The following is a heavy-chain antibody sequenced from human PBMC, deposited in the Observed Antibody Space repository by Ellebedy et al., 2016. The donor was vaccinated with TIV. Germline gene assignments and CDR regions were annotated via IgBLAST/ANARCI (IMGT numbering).Heavy chain of an antibody. Sequence: PGGSLRLSCAASGFSFSSYIMNWVRQAPGKAPAWVSSISSDSSDLSHADSGKGRFTISRDNAKNLLYLQMNTLGVEDTAVYYCAAGSREYWFDPWGQGTLVTVSS. J-gene: IGHJ5*02. D-gene: IGHD3-10*01. CDR3: AAGSREYWFDP. CDR1: GFSFSSYI. V-gene: IGHV3-21*01. CDR2: ISSDSSDL.